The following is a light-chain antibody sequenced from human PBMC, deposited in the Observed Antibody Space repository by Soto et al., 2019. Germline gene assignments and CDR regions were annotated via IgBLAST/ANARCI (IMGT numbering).Light chain of an antibody. CDR1: QDITND. V-gene: IGKV1-6*02. CDR2: AAS. Sequence: AIHMTQSPSSLSASVGDRVTITCRASQDITNDLGWYRQKPGKAPKLLINAASTLQSGVPSRFSGSGSGTHFTLTISNLQPEDFATYFCQQLSHYPYTFGQGTKLEI. CDR3: QQLSHYPYT. J-gene: IGKJ2*01.